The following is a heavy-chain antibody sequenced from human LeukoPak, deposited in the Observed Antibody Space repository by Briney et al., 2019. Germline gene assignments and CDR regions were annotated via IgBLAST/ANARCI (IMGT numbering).Heavy chain of an antibody. CDR1: GYTFTGYY. J-gene: IGHJ4*02. Sequence: ASVKVSCKASGYTFTGYYMHWLRQAPGQGLEWMGWINANSGGTNYEQKFQGRVNMTRDTSISTAYMELSRLRSDDTAVYYCARSSRYDIWTGYPYWGQGTLVTVSP. CDR2: INANSGGT. CDR3: ARSSRYDIWTGYPY. V-gene: IGHV1-2*02. D-gene: IGHD3-9*01.